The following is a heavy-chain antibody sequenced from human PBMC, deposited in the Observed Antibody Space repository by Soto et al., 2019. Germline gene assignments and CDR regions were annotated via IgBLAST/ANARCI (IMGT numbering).Heavy chain of an antibody. D-gene: IGHD4-17*01. V-gene: IGHV3-9*01. J-gene: IGHJ4*02. CDR2: ISWNSGTI. CDR1: GFTFDDYV. Sequence: EVQLVESGGGLVQPGRSLRLSCAASGFTFDDYVMHWVRQAPGKGLEWVSGISWNSGTIAYAGSVKGRFTISRDNAKNSLYLKMNTLRAEDTAFYYCAKDYRMTTVTDGEFDYWGQGTLVTVSS. CDR3: AKDYRMTTVTDGEFDY.